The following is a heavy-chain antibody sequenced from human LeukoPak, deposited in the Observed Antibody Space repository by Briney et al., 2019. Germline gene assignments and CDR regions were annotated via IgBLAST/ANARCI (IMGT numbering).Heavy chain of an antibody. CDR2: ISGSGGST. D-gene: IGHD2-15*01. Sequence: HTGGSLRLSCAASGFTFSSYAMSWVRQAPGKGLEWVSAISGSGGSTYYADSVKGRFTISRDNSKNTLYLQMNSLRAEDTAVYYCVKDITLLGYCSGGSCYTYNWFDPWGQGTLVTVSS. CDR1: GFTFSSYA. CDR3: VKDITLLGYCSGGSCYTYNWFDP. J-gene: IGHJ5*02. V-gene: IGHV3-23*01.